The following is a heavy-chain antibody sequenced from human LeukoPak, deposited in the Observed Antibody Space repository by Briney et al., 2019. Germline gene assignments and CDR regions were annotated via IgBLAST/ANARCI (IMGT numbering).Heavy chain of an antibody. V-gene: IGHV3-23*01. CDR1: GLTFSSYA. Sequence: PGGSLRLSCAASGLTFSSYAMSWVRQAPGKGLGWVSAISGSGSRTYYADSVKGRFTISRDNSKSTLYLRINSLRAEDTAVYYCAKEVVVSAAVGTVGFDPWGQGTLVIVSS. CDR3: AKEVVVSAAVGTVGFDP. CDR2: ISGSGSRT. J-gene: IGHJ5*02. D-gene: IGHD6-13*01.